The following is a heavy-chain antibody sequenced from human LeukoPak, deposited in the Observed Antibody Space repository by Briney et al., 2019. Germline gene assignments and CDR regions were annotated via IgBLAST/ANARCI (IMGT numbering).Heavy chain of an antibody. CDR2: IYTSGSA. D-gene: IGHD3-22*01. V-gene: IGHV4-61*02. CDR1: GGSISSGSYY. Sequence: SETLSLTCTVSGGSISSGSYYWSWIRQPAGKGLEWIGRIYTSGSANYNPSLKSRVTISGDTSKNQFSLRLSSVTAADTAVYYCARASYSYDINGWVPFDYWGQGTLVTVSS. CDR3: ARASYSYDINGWVPFDY. J-gene: IGHJ4*02.